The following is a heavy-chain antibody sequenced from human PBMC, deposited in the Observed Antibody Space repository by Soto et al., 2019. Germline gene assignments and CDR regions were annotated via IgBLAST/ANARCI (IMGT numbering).Heavy chain of an antibody. CDR3: TRAPRGEN. D-gene: IGHD2-21*01. Sequence: ASVKVSCKASGYIFTTYPIHWVRQAPGQGLEWMGWINADNGDTKYSQKFQDRVAITRDTSASTAYMELSSLRSEDTAVYYCTRAPRGENWGQGT. J-gene: IGHJ1*01. CDR1: GYIFTTYP. V-gene: IGHV1-3*01. CDR2: INADNGDT.